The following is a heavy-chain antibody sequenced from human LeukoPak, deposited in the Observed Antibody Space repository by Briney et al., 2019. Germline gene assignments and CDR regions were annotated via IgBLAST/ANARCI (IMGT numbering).Heavy chain of an antibody. CDR1: GGSISSYY. V-gene: IGHV4-4*07. D-gene: IGHD2-15*01. CDR2: IYTSGST. Sequence: PSETLSLTCTVSGGSISSYYWSWIRQPAGKGLEWIGRIYTSGSTNYNPSLKSRVTMSVDTSKDQFSLKLIAVTAADTAVYYWARETPRIGIDYWGQGTLVTVSS. J-gene: IGHJ4*02. CDR3: ARETPRIGIDY.